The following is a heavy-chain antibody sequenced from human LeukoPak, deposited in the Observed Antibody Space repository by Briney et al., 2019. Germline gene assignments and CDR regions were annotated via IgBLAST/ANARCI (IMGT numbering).Heavy chain of an antibody. J-gene: IGHJ5*02. CDR1: GFIFSDYA. V-gene: IGHV3-23*01. CDR2: ISGGASSRGKT. Sequence: QPGGSLRLSCAASGFIFSDYAMSWVRPAPGKGLEWVSAISGGASSRGKTYYADAVKGRFTISRDNAKNSLYLQMNSLRVEDTAVYYCARLGLEVGGPNWFDPWGQGNPGHRLL. D-gene: IGHD1-1*01. CDR3: ARLGLEVGGPNWFDP.